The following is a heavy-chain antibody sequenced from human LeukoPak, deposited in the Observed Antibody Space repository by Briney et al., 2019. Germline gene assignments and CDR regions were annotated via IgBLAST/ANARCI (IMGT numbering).Heavy chain of an antibody. Sequence: PSETLSLTCTVSGGSISSGGYYWSWIRQHPGKGLEWIGYIYYSGSTYYNPSLKSRVTISVDTSKNQFSLRLSSVTAADTAVYYCAVYYGRELDPWGQGTLVTVSS. CDR1: GGSISSGGYY. CDR3: AVYYGRELDP. J-gene: IGHJ5*02. CDR2: IYYSGST. V-gene: IGHV4-31*03. D-gene: IGHD3-10*01.